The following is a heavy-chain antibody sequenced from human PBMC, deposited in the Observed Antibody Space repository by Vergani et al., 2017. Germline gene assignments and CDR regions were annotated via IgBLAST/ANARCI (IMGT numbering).Heavy chain of an antibody. CDR1: GFTFSSYA. V-gene: IGHV3-23*01. CDR3: AKGGTVTDSPGYFQH. D-gene: IGHD4-17*01. J-gene: IGHJ1*01. Sequence: EVQLLESGGGLVQPGGSLRLSCAASGFTFSSYAMSWVRQAPGKGLEWVSAISGSGGSTYYADSVKGRFTISRDNSKNTLYLQMNSLRAEDSAVYYCAKGGTVTDSPGYFQHWGQGTLVTVSS. CDR2: ISGSGGST.